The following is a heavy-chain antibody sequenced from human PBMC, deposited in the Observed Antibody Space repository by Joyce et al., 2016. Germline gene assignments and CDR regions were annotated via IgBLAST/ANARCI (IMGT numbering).Heavy chain of an antibody. CDR1: GYGFISYY. CDR2: IDPYDSNT. CDR3: ARRLRYAFDV. J-gene: IGHJ3*01. Sequence: EVQLVQSGAEVKKPGESLRLFCQASGYGFISYYITWVRQMPGRGLEWMGNIDPYDSNTNYSPSFQGRITISADKSLRTAYLQWSSLKAPDTAIYYCARRLRYAFDVWGQGTVVTVSS. V-gene: IGHV5-10-1*03.